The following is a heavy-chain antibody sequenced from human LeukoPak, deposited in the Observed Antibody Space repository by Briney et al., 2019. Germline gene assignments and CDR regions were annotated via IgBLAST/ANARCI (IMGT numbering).Heavy chain of an antibody. Sequence: ASVKVSCKASGYTFTSYDINWVRQATGQGLEWMGWMNPNSGNTGYAQKFQGRVTITRNTSISTAYMELSSLRPEDTAVYYCARDGQDDAFDIWGQGTMVTVSS. CDR2: MNPNSGNT. CDR1: GYTFTSYD. V-gene: IGHV1-8*03. J-gene: IGHJ3*02. CDR3: ARDGQDDAFDI.